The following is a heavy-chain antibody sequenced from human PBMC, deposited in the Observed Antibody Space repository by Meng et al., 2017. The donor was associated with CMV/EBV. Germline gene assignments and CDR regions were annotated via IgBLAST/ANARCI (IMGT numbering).Heavy chain of an antibody. J-gene: IGHJ4*02. CDR2: ISGSGGST. CDR1: GFTFSSYA. CDR3: AKELLRMVASVGFDY. D-gene: IGHD5-12*01. Sequence: ESLKISCAASGFTFSSYAMSWVRQAPGKGLEWVSAISGSGGSTYYADSVKGRFTISRDNSKNTLYLQMNSLRAEDTAVYYCAKELLRMVASVGFDYWGQGTLVTVSS. V-gene: IGHV3-23*01.